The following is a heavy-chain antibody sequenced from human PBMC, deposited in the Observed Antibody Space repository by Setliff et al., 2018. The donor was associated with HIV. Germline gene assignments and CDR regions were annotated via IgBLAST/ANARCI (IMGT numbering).Heavy chain of an antibody. V-gene: IGHV4-39*01. CDR2: FHSSGST. CDR1: SVSISTSGYY. D-gene: IGHD3-3*01. CDR3: ARPLSPSYNFWGDAFAI. J-gene: IGHJ3*02. Sequence: PSETLSLTCNVSSVSISTSGYYWGWIRQPPGKGLEWIVSFHSSGSTSYNPSLRSRVVLSVDTSKNQLSLRLTSFTAADTSVYYCARPLSPSYNFWGDAFAIWGQGTLVTVSS.